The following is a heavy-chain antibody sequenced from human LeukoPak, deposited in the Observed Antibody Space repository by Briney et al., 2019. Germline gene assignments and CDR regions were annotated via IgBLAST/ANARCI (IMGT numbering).Heavy chain of an antibody. D-gene: IGHD6-19*01. CDR1: GGSISSYY. CDR2: IYYSGST. J-gene: IGHJ5*02. CDR3: ARGAVAGGRWFDP. Sequence: SETLSLTCTVSGGSISSYYWSWIWQPPGKGLEWIGYIYYSGSTNYNPSLKSRVTISVDTSKNQFSLELSSVTAADTAVYYCARGAVAGGRWFDPWGQGTLVTVSS. V-gene: IGHV4-59*01.